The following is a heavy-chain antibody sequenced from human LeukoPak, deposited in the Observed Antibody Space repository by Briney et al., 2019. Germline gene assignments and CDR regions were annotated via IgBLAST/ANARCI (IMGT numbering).Heavy chain of an antibody. J-gene: IGHJ4*02. D-gene: IGHD2-15*01. V-gene: IGHV4-59*01. CDR2: IYYSGST. CDR1: GGSISSYY. Sequence: SETLSLTCTVSGGSISSYYWSWIRQPPGKGLEWIGYIYYSGSTNYNPSLKSRVTISVDTSKNQFSLKLSSVTAADTAVYYCARSVFSGVVAAQHEFGDWGQGTLVTVSS. CDR3: ARSVFSGVVAAQHEFGD.